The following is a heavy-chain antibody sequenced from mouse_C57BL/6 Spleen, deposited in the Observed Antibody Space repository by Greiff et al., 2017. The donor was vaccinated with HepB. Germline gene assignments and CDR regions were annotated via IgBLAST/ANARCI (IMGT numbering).Heavy chain of an antibody. D-gene: IGHD2-4*01. J-gene: IGHJ4*01. Sequence: EVMLVESGGGLVQPGGSMKLSCAASGFTFSDAWMDWVRQSPEKGLEWVAEIRNKANNHATYYAESVKGRFTISRDDSKSSVYLQMNSLRAEDTGIYYCTRPFFYYDYDGGYAMDYWGQGTSVTVSS. CDR1: GFTFSDAW. CDR2: IRNKANNHAT. V-gene: IGHV6-6*01. CDR3: TRPFFYYDYDGGYAMDY.